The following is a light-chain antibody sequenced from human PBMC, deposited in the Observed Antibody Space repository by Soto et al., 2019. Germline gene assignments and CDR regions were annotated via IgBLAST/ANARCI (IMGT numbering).Light chain of an antibody. CDR3: QSYDSSLSGSGV. CDR1: SSNIGAGYD. J-gene: IGLJ2*01. CDR2: GNN. Sequence: QSVLTQPPSVSGAPGQRVTISCTGSSSNIGAGYDVHWYQQLPGTAPKLLIYGNNNRPSGVPDRFSGSKSGTSASLAITGLQAEDEADYYCQSYDSSLSGSGVFGGGTKLPS. V-gene: IGLV1-40*01.